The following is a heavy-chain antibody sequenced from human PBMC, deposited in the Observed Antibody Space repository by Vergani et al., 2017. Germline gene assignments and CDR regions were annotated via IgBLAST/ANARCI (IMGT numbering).Heavy chain of an antibody. CDR1: GGSFSGYY. V-gene: IGHV4-34*01. CDR3: ASLGGYSSSSPSYYYYMDV. CDR2: INDSGST. J-gene: IGHJ6*03. D-gene: IGHD6-6*01. Sequence: QVQLQQWGAGLLKPSETLSLTCAVYGGSFSGYYWSWIRQPPGKGLEWIGEINDSGSTNYNPSLKSRVTISVDTSKNQFSLKLSSVTAADTAVYYCASLGGYSSSSPSYYYYMDVWGKGTTVTVSS.